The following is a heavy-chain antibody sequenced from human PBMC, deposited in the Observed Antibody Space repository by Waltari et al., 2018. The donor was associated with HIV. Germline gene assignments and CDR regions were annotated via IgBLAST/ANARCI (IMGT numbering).Heavy chain of an antibody. Sequence: QVQLVESGGGVVQPGRSLRLSCAASGFTFSSYAMHWVRQAPGKGLEWVAGISYDGSNKYYADSVKGRFTISRDNSKNTLYLQMNSLRAEDTAVYYCARSVSPWGFDYWGQGTLVTVSS. D-gene: IGHD1-20*01. CDR1: GFTFSSYA. J-gene: IGHJ4*02. CDR3: ARSVSPWGFDY. V-gene: IGHV3-30*04. CDR2: ISYDGSNK.